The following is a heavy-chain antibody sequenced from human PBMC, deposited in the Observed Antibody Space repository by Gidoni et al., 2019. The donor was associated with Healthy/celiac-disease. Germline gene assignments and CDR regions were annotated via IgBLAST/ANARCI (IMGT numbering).Heavy chain of an antibody. J-gene: IGHJ4*02. Sequence: QVQLVQSGAEVKKPGASVQVSCKASGSTFTSYDINWVRPATGQGLEWMGWMNPNSGNTGYAQKFQGRVTMTRNTSISTAYMELSSLRSEDTAVYYCARGRRNYYGSGSPDYWGQGTLVTVSS. D-gene: IGHD3-10*01. CDR3: ARGRRNYYGSGSPDY. CDR1: GSTFTSYD. V-gene: IGHV1-8*01. CDR2: MNPNSGNT.